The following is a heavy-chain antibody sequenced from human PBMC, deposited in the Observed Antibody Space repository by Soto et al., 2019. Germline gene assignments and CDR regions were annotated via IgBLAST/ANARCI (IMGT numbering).Heavy chain of an antibody. CDR3: ARVGEGNTFKFDY. CDR2: INHSGNT. V-gene: IGHV4-34*01. J-gene: IGHJ4*02. CDR1: GGSFRGYY. Sequence: QVQLQQWGAGLLKPSETLSLTCAVYGGSFRGYYWSWIRQSPGKGLEWIGEINHSGNTNYNPSLKCRATVSVDTSKNQFALKLRSVTAADTAVYYCARVGEGNTFKFDYWGQGTLVTVS.